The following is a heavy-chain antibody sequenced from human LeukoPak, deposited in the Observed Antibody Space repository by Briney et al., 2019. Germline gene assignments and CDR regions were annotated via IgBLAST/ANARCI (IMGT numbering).Heavy chain of an antibody. J-gene: IGHJ4*02. CDR1: VFTFSSYR. CDR3: ARGHSDFDY. V-gene: IGHV3-21*01. Sequence: GWSLRLSCAASVFTFSSYRMNWVRQAPGEALEWVSSISSSSSYIYYADPVKGRFTISRDNAKNSLYLQMNSLRAEDTAVYYCARGHSDFDYWGQGTLATVSS. CDR2: ISSSSSYI.